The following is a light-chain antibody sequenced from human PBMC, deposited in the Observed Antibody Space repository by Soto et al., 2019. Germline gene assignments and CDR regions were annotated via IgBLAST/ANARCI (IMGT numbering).Light chain of an antibody. CDR3: AAWDDSLIAWV. V-gene: IGLV1-47*01. CDR1: SSNIGSTS. Sequence: QSVLTQSPSASGTPGQRVTIPCSGSSSNIGSTSVSWFQQFPGTAPKLLIYWNTQRPSGVPDRFSGSKSGTSASLAISGLRSEDDADYYCAAWDDSLIAWVFGGGTKVTVL. J-gene: IGLJ3*02. CDR2: WNT.